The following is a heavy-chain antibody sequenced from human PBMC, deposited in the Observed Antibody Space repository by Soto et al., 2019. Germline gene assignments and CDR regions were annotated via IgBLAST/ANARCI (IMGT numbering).Heavy chain of an antibody. D-gene: IGHD3-10*01. V-gene: IGHV1-69*06. J-gene: IGHJ6*02. CDR2: IIPIFGTA. CDR3: ARAAHGFGADSYYYYYYGMDV. CDR1: VGTLSSYP. Sequence: FSVNVSFKSSVGTLSSYPIGWVRQAPGQGLECMGGIIPIFGTANYAQKFQGRVTITADKSTSTAYMELSSLRSEDTAVYYCARAAHGFGADSYYYYYYGMDVWGQGTTVTVSS.